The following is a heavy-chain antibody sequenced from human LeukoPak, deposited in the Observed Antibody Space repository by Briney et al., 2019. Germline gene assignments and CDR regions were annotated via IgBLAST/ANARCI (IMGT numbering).Heavy chain of an antibody. D-gene: IGHD6-13*01. J-gene: IGHJ3*02. V-gene: IGHV4-39*07. CDR1: GGSISSSSYY. CDR3: ARAYHGSWYPLGAFDI. Sequence: SETLSLTCTVSGGSISSSSYYWGWIRQPPGKGLEWIGSIYYSGSTYYNPSLKSRVTISIDTSKNPFYLHLTSVTAADTAVYYCARAYHGSWYPLGAFDIWGQGTMVTVSS. CDR2: IYYSGST.